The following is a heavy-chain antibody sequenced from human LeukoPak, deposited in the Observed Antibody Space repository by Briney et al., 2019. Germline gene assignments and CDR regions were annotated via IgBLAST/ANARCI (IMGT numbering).Heavy chain of an antibody. D-gene: IGHD4-17*01. CDR1: GFTFSSYS. Sequence: GGSLRLSCAASGFTFSSYSMNWVRQAPGKGLEWVSSISSSSSYIYYAGSVKGRFTISRDNAKNSLYLQMNSLRAEDTAVYYCAREHGDYFLDYWGQGTLVTVSS. CDR3: AREHGDYFLDY. V-gene: IGHV3-21*01. CDR2: ISSSSSYI. J-gene: IGHJ4*02.